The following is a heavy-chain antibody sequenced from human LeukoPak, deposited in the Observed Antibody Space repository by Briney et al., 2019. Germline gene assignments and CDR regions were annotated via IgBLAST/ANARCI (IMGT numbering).Heavy chain of an antibody. Sequence: GGSLRLSCSASGFTFSSYAMHWVRQAPGTGLEWVANIKQEGSEKYYVDSVKGRFTISRDNAQKSLYLQMNSLRAEDTAVYYCARLRTTGTETEKYYNGLDVWGQGTAVSVSS. CDR1: GFTFSSYA. CDR3: ARLRTTGTETEKYYNGLDV. D-gene: IGHD1-1*01. V-gene: IGHV3-7*05. J-gene: IGHJ6*02. CDR2: IKQEGSEK.